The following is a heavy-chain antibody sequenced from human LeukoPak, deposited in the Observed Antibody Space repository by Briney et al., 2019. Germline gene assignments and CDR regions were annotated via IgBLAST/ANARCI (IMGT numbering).Heavy chain of an antibody. CDR1: GFTFSSYA. CDR3: AKGWYSASCYDY. J-gene: IGHJ4*02. CDR2: ISGSGGST. D-gene: IGHD2-2*01. V-gene: IGHV3-23*01. Sequence: GGSLRLSCAASGFTFSSYAMSWVRQAPGKGLEWVSAISGSGGSTYYADSVKGRFTISRDNSKNTLYLQMNSLRAEDTAIYYCAKGWYSASCYDYWGQGTLVTVSS.